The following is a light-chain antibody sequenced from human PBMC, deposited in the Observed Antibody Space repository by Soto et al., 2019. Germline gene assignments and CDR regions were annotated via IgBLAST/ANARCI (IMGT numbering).Light chain of an antibody. Sequence: DIQMTQSPSAVSASAVDRVTITCLASRSISNWLAWYQQRPGIAPKLLIYKASHLESGVPSRFSGSGSGTEFTLTISRLEPEDFAVYYCQKYGSSPINFGKGKRLEIK. J-gene: IGKJ5*01. V-gene: IGKV1-5*03. CDR3: QKYGSSPIN. CDR2: KAS. CDR1: RSISNW.